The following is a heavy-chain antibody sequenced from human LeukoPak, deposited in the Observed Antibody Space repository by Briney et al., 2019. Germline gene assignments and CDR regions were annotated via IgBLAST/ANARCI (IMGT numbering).Heavy chain of an antibody. CDR1: GGSFSGYY. D-gene: IGHD2-2*01. Sequence: SETLSLTCAVYGGSFSGYYWSWICQPPGKGLEWIGEINHSGSTNYNPSLKSRVTISVDTSKNQFSLKLSSVTAADTAVYYCARGYCSSTSCIYDYWGQGTLVTVSS. CDR3: ARGYCSSTSCIYDY. J-gene: IGHJ4*02. V-gene: IGHV4-34*01. CDR2: INHSGST.